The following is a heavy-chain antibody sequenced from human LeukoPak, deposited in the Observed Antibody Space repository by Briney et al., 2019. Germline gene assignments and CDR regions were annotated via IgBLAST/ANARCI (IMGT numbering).Heavy chain of an antibody. V-gene: IGHV3-48*04. CDR1: GFTFSSYS. CDR3: ARVWELEYAFDI. J-gene: IGHJ3*02. Sequence: GGSLRLSCAASGFTFSSYSMNWVRQAPGKGLEWVSSISSSSSTIYYADSVKGRFTISRDNAKNSLYLQMNSLRAEDTAVYYCARVWELEYAFDIWGQGTMVTVSS. D-gene: IGHD1-26*01. CDR2: ISSSSSTI.